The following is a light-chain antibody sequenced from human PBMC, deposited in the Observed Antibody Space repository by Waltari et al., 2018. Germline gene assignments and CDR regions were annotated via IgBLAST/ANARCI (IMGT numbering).Light chain of an antibody. Sequence: DIVMTQSPDSLAVALGERATINCKSSQSVLYSSNNKNYLAWYQQKPGQPPKLLIYWASTRESGVPDRFSVSESGTDFTLTISSLQAEDVAVYYCQQYYNSPLTFGGGTKVEIK. V-gene: IGKV4-1*01. J-gene: IGKJ4*01. CDR1: QSVLYSSNNKNY. CDR2: WAS. CDR3: QQYYNSPLT.